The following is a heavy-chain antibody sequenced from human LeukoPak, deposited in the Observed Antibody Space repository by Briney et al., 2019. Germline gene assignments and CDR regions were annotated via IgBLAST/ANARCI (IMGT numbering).Heavy chain of an antibody. CDR2: IYYSGST. CDR1: GGSISSGGYY. CDR3: ARAGQTDFWTALGLNEAYFDY. V-gene: IGHV4-31*03. D-gene: IGHD3-3*01. Sequence: PSQTLSLTCTVSGGSISSGGYYWSWIRQHPGKGLEWIGYIYYSGSTYDNPSLKSRVTISVDTSKNQFSLKLSSVTAADTAVYYCARAGQTDFWTALGLNEAYFDYWGQGTLVTVSS. J-gene: IGHJ4*02.